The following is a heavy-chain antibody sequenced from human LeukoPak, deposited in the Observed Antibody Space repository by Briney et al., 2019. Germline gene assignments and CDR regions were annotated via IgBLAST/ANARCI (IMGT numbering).Heavy chain of an antibody. Sequence: SETLSLTCSVSGGSISRSIYYWGWTRQPPGKGLEWIGSIYYSGSTYYNPSLKSRVTISVDTSRNQFSLKLGSVTAADTAVYYCARHGSIATGALTYWGQGTLVTVSS. CDR1: GGSISRSIYY. CDR2: IYYSGST. CDR3: ARHGSIATGALTY. J-gene: IGHJ4*02. V-gene: IGHV4-39*01. D-gene: IGHD6-13*01.